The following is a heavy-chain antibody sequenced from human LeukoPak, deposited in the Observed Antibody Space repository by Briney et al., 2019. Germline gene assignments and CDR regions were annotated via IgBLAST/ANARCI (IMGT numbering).Heavy chain of an antibody. V-gene: IGHV4-34*01. CDR2: INHSGST. D-gene: IGHD1-26*01. Sequence: KPSETLSLTCAAYGGPFSGYYWSWIRQPPGKGLEWIGEINHSGSTNYNPSLKSRVTISVDTSKNQFSLKLSSVPAADTAVYYCATPSGSYYYYYGMDVWGQGTTVTVSS. J-gene: IGHJ6*02. CDR1: GGPFSGYY. CDR3: ATPSGSYYYYYGMDV.